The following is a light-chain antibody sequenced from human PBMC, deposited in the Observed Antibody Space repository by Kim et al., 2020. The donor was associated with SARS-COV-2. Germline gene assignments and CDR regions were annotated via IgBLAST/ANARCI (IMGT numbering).Light chain of an antibody. CDR3: QAWDSSTVV. J-gene: IGLJ2*01. CDR1: KLGDKY. CDR2: QDS. V-gene: IGLV3-1*01. Sequence: VSPDTTASITCSGDKLGDKYACWYQQKPGQSPVLVIYQDSKRPSGIPERFSGSNSGNTATLTISGTQAMDEADYYCQAWDSSTVVFGGGTQLTVL.